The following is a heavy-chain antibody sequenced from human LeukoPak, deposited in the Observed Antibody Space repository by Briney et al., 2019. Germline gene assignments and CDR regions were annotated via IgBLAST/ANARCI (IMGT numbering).Heavy chain of an antibody. CDR1: GGSFSGYY. CDR2: INHSGGT. Sequence: SETLSLTCAVYGGSFSGYYWSWIRQPPGKGLEWIGEINHSGGTNYNPSLKGRVTISVDTSKNQFSLKLSSVAAADTAVYYCARGRRGGTRFYFDYWGQGTLVTVSS. CDR3: ARGRRGGTRFYFDY. V-gene: IGHV4-34*01. J-gene: IGHJ4*02. D-gene: IGHD2-15*01.